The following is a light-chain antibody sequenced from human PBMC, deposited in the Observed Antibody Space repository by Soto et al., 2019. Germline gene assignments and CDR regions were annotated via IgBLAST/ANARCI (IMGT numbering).Light chain of an antibody. Sequence: DIQMTQSPSSLSASVGDRVTITCRASQNINTYLNWYQQKPGRAPKLLIYAASYLQSGVPSRFSGTGSGTDFTLTISSLQPEDFATCYCQESYNTVTFGPGTKVDIK. V-gene: IGKV1-39*01. J-gene: IGKJ3*01. CDR3: QESYNTVT. CDR1: QNINTY. CDR2: AAS.